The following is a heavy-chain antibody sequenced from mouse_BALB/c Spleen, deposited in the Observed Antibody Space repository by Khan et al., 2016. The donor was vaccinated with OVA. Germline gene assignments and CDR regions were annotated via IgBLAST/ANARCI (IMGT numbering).Heavy chain of an antibody. CDR1: GYTFTNNW. CDR2: INPTTGYS. CDR3: GRFYYALDC. V-gene: IGHV1-7*01. J-gene: IGHJ4*01. Sequence: VELVESGAELTKPGASVKMSCKASGYTFTNNWMHWVKQRPGQGLEWIGYINPTTGYSDYNQKFKDKATLTADKSSSTVYMQLSSLTSEDSAVYYCGRFYYALDCWGQGTSVTVSS.